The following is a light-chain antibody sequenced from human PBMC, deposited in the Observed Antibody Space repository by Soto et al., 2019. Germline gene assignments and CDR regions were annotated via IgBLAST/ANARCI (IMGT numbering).Light chain of an antibody. J-gene: IGKJ4*02. CDR3: QQYNNLSRT. CDR2: DAS. V-gene: IGKV3-15*01. CDR1: QSVSRN. Sequence: EIVMTQSPATLSVSPGESATHSCRSSQSVSRNLAWYQQKPGQTPRLLIYDASTMATVIPVRFSGSGSGTEFTLTISSLQSEDLPVYYCQQYNNLSRTFGRGTKVEIK.